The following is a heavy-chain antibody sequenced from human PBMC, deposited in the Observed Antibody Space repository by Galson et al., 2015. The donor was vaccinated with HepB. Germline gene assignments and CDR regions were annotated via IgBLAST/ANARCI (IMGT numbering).Heavy chain of an antibody. J-gene: IGHJ2*01. D-gene: IGHD6-13*01. CDR1: GYSFTSYW. CDR3: ARQGRIAAADHWYFDL. Sequence: QSGAEVKKPGESLRISCKGSGYSFTSYWISWVRQMPGKGLEWMGRIDPSDSYTNYSPSFQGHVTISADKSISTAYLQWSSLKASDTAMYYCARQGRIAAADHWYFDLWGRGTLVTVSS. CDR2: IDPSDSYT. V-gene: IGHV5-10-1*01.